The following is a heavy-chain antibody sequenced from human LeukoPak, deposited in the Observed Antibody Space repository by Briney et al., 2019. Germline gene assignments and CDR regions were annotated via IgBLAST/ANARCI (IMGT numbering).Heavy chain of an antibody. D-gene: IGHD3-16*01. Sequence: SVKVPCKASGNSISNYAVSWVRQAPGQGFEWMGGIIPIFGTADYAQKFQGRVTITADQSTSTTYMALSSLKSEDTATYYCTTRACHAGGCSSSFYYYYGLHFWGQGTTVSVSS. CDR1: GNSISNYA. CDR2: IIPIFGTA. CDR3: TTRACHAGGCSSSFYYYYGLHF. V-gene: IGHV1-69*13. J-gene: IGHJ6*02.